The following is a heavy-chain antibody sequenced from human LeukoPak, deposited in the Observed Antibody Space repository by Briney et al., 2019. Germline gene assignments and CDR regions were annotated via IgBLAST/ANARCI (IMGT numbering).Heavy chain of an antibody. CDR3: AREYYYGSGSRGSWFDP. D-gene: IGHD3-10*01. Sequence: ASVKVSCKASGGTFSSYAISWVRQAPGQGLEWMGRIIPILGIANYAQKFQGRVTITTDESTSTAYMELSSLRSEDTAVYYCAREYYYGSGSRGSWFDPWGQGTLVTVSS. J-gene: IGHJ5*02. V-gene: IGHV1-69*04. CDR2: IIPILGIA. CDR1: GGTFSSYA.